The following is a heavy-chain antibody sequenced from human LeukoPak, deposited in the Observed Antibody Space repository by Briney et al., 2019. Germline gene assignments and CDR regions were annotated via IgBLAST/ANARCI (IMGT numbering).Heavy chain of an antibody. Sequence: PSETLSLTCTVSGGSISSGAYYWSWIRQHPGKGLEWIGYINNNGRTNYNPSLKSRVIISVDTSKKHLSLKLSSVTAADTAVYFCTSGSNTDAFDIWGQGTMVTVSS. CDR1: GGSISSGAYY. J-gene: IGHJ3*02. CDR3: TSGSNTDAFDI. V-gene: IGHV4-31*03. CDR2: INNNGRT. D-gene: IGHD6-19*01.